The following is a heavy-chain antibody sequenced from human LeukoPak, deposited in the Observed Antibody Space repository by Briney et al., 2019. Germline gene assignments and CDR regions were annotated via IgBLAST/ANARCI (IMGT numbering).Heavy chain of an antibody. J-gene: IGHJ4*02. V-gene: IGHV4-61*02. CDR2: IYTSGST. Sequence: SETLSLTCTVSGGSISSGSYYWSWIRQPAGKGLEWIGRIYTSGSTNYNPSLKSRVTISVDTSKNQFSLKLSSVTAADTAVYYCASGVGYSYVGYWGQGTLVTVSS. CDR1: GGSISSGSYY. D-gene: IGHD5-18*01. CDR3: ASGVGYSYVGY.